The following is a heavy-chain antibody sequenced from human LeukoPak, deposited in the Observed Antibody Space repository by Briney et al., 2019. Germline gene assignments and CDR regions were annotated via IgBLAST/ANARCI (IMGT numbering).Heavy chain of an antibody. Sequence: PGGSLRLSCAASGFTFSNYAMHWVRQAPGKGLEWVAIMCSDGSDKYHVNSVEGRFTISRDNGKSSLYLQMNSLRAEDTAPYYCATSYDMGWLIGYWGQGTLVTVSS. D-gene: IGHD3/OR15-3a*01. CDR2: MCSDGSDK. CDR1: GFTFSNYA. V-gene: IGHV3-33*03. J-gene: IGHJ4*02. CDR3: ATSYDMGWLIGY.